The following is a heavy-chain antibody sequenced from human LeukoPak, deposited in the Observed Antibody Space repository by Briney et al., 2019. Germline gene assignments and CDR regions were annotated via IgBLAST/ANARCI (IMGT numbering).Heavy chain of an antibody. D-gene: IGHD1-26*01. CDR2: IYTSGST. CDR3: ARGEIVGATGYYFDY. J-gene: IGHJ4*02. V-gene: IGHV4-4*07. CDR1: GGSISSYY. Sequence: SETLSLTCTVSGGSISSYYWSWIRQPAGKGPEWIGRIYTSGSTNYNPSLKSRVTMSVDTSKNQFSLKLSSVTAADTAVYYCARGEIVGATGYYFDYWGQGTLVTVSS.